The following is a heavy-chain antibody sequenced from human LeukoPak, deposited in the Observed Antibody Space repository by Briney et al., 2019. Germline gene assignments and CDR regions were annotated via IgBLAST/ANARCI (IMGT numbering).Heavy chain of an antibody. CDR2: IYYSGST. CDR3: ATPAGPFGDYDY. CDR1: GGSIISSSYY. J-gene: IGHJ4*02. D-gene: IGHD3-10*01. Sequence: PSETLSRTCTVSGGSIISSSYYWGWIRQPPGKGLEWIGSIYYSGSTYFKPSLKSRLTISVDTSKNQFSLKLSSVTAADTAVYYCATPAGPFGDYDYWGQGTMVTVSS. V-gene: IGHV4-39*01.